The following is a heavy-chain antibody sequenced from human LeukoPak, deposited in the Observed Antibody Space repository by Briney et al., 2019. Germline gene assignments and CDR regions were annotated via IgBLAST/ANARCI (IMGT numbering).Heavy chain of an antibody. CDR3: ARDPLGYYDSSGYGGDY. CDR2: IIPIFGTA. V-gene: IGHV1-69*06. CDR1: GGTFSSYA. D-gene: IGHD3-22*01. J-gene: IGHJ4*02. Sequence: ASVKVSCKASGGTFSSYAISWVRQAPGQGLEWMGGIIPIFGTANYAQKFQGRVTITADKSTSTAYMELSSLRSEDTAVYYCARDPLGYYDSSGYGGDYWGQGTLVTVSS.